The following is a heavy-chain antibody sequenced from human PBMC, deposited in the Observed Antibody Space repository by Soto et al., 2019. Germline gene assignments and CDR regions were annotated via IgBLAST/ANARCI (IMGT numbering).Heavy chain of an antibody. D-gene: IGHD3-10*01. CDR2: IFYSGNS. Sequence: QVQLQESGPGLVKPSQTLSLTCTVSGGSIRGGDYYSSWIRQHPGKGLEWIGYIFYSGNSFYNPSLKSGVTISVDTSKNQFSLQLSSVTAADTAIYYCARLSSLYYNSDYGGYYFDYWGQGTLVSVSS. V-gene: IGHV4-31*03. CDR3: ARLSSLYYNSDYGGYYFDY. CDR1: GGSIRGGDYY. J-gene: IGHJ4*02.